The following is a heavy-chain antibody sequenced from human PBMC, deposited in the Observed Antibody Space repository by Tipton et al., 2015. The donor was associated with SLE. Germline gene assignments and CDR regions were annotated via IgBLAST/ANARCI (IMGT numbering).Heavy chain of an antibody. D-gene: IGHD6-6*01. CDR2: IYYSGST. CDR1: GGSISSYY. CDR3: AGEGSSCGFDC. J-gene: IGHJ4*02. V-gene: IGHV4-59*01. Sequence: TLSLTCTVSGGSISSYYWSWIRQPPGKGLEWIGYIYYSGSTNYNPSLKSRVTISVDTSKNQFSLKLSSVTAADTAVYYCAGEGSSCGFDCWGQGTLVTVSS.